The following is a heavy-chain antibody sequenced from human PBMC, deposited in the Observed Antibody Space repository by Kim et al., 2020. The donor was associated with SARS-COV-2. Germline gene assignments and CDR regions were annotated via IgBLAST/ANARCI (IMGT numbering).Heavy chain of an antibody. Sequence: GGSLRLSCAASGFTFSSYVMHWVRQAPGKGLEWVALIWYDGSDAYYADSVKGRFTISRDNSKNTLSLQMNSLRVEDTAMYYCARDDGYKYGKEAFDYWGQGTLVTVSS. CDR2: IWYDGSDA. D-gene: IGHD5-18*01. J-gene: IGHJ4*02. CDR3: ARDDGYKYGKEAFDY. V-gene: IGHV3-33*01. CDR1: GFTFSSYV.